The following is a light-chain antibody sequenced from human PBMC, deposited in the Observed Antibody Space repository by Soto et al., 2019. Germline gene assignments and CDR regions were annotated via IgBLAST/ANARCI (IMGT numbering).Light chain of an antibody. CDR3: QQRSNWPPYT. CDR1: QSVSSY. Sequence: EIVWTQSPATLSLSPGERATLSCRASQSVSSYLARYQQKPGQPPRLLIYDASNRATGIPARFSGSGSGTDFTLTISSLEPEDFAVYYCQQRSNWPPYTFGQGTKLEIK. J-gene: IGKJ2*01. CDR2: DAS. V-gene: IGKV3-11*01.